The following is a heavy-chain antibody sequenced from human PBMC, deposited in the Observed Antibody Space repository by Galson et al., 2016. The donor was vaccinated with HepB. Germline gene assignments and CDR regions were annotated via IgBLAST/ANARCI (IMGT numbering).Heavy chain of an antibody. Sequence: SETLSLTCTVSGGSFRGYSWNWIRQPPGKGLEWIGEVNHSGNTNYNPSLKSRVTMSVDMSKNQFSLTLTSVTAADTAVYYCARRLGRKNVPRDWGQGTLVTVSS. CDR3: ARRLGRKNVPRD. D-gene: IGHD3/OR15-3a*01. CDR1: GGSFRGYS. J-gene: IGHJ4*02. V-gene: IGHV4-34*01. CDR2: VNHSGNT.